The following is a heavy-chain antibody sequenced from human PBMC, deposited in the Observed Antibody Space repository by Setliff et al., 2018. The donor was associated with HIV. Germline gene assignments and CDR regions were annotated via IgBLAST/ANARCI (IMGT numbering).Heavy chain of an antibody. CDR1: GGSISSGAYY. Sequence: PSETLSLTCTFSGGSISSGAYYWGWIRQPPGKGLEWIGSIYYSGRTYYNPSLKSRLTISVDTSKNHFSLTLNSVTAADTAVYYCARHPSCSSDHPPLYFDYWGQGTLVTVSS. D-gene: IGHD6-19*01. CDR2: IYYSGRT. V-gene: IGHV4-39*01. CDR3: ARHPSCSSDHPPLYFDY. J-gene: IGHJ4*02.